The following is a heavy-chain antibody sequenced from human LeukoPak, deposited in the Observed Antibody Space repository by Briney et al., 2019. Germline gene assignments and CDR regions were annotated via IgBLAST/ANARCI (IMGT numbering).Heavy chain of an antibody. V-gene: IGHV1-18*01. CDR3: ARDAGYSSSWTTPDEYGMDV. D-gene: IGHD6-13*01. CDR1: GYTFTSYG. J-gene: IGHJ6*02. Sequence: ASVKVSCKASGYTFTSYGIIWVRQAPGQGLEWMGWISAYNGNTNYAQKLQGRVTMTTDTSTSTAYMELRSLRSDDTAVYYCARDAGYSSSWTTPDEYGMDVWRQGTTVTVSS. CDR2: ISAYNGNT.